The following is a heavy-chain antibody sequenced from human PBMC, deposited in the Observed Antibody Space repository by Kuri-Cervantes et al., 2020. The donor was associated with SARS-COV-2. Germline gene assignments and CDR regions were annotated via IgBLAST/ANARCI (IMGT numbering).Heavy chain of an antibody. J-gene: IGHJ4*02. D-gene: IGHD3-3*01. Sequence: ASVKVSCKASGYTFTDYYIHWVRQAPGQGLEWMGWINPNGGGTNYAQKFQGRVTMTRDTSIATAYMELSRLRFDDTAVYYCARVRQNDFQAFDYWGQGTLVTVSS. CDR2: INPNGGGT. CDR3: ARVRQNDFQAFDY. CDR1: GYTFTDYY. V-gene: IGHV1-2*02.